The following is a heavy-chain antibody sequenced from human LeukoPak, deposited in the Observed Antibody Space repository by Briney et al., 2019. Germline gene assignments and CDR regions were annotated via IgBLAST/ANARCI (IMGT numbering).Heavy chain of an antibody. CDR2: ISKKSGYI. V-gene: IGHV3-21*06. D-gene: IGHD7-27*01. Sequence: GGSLRLSCAASGFSFSDHGISWVREAPGKRLEWVSSISKKSGYIYYEDSVRGRFTISRDNANNSLVLQMNSLRVEDTAVYYCVRLPSEAVTGDPTYFDYWGQGALVTVSS. CDR1: GFSFSDHG. CDR3: VRLPSEAVTGDPTYFDY. J-gene: IGHJ4*02.